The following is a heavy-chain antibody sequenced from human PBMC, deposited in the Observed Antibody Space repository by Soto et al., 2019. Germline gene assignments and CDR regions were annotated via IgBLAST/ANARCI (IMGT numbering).Heavy chain of an antibody. CDR1: GGTFSSYA. Sequence: SVKVSCKASGGTFSSYAISWVRQAPGQGLEWMGGIIPIFGTANYAQKFQGRVTITADESTSTAYMELSSLRSEDTAVYYCASSKDFWSRVPTDAFDIWGQGTMVTVSS. D-gene: IGHD3-3*01. CDR2: IIPIFGTA. V-gene: IGHV1-69*13. CDR3: ASSKDFWSRVPTDAFDI. J-gene: IGHJ3*02.